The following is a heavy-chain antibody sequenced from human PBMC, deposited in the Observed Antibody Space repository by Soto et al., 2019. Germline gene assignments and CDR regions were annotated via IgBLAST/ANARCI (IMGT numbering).Heavy chain of an antibody. J-gene: IGHJ6*02. CDR1: GVAFSSYA. D-gene: IGHD3-9*01. CDR2: IIPIFGTA. V-gene: IGHV1-69*13. CDR3: ARTLRYFDWLLPTPNYYYYYGMDV. Sequence: SVKVSSKAPGVAFSSYAISSLCQSPGQGLEWMGGIIPIFGTANYAQKFQGRVTITADESTSTAYMELSSLRSEDTAVYYCARTLRYFDWLLPTPNYYYYYGMDVWGQGTTVTVSS.